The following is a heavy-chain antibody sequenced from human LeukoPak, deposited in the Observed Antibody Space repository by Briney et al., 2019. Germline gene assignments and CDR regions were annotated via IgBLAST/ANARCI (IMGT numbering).Heavy chain of an antibody. CDR1: GFTFDNFA. V-gene: IGHV3-43*01. Sequence: GGSLRLSCAASGFTFDNFAMHWVRQAPGKGLEWVSLISWDGGSTYYADSVKGRFTISRDNSKNSLYLQMNSLRTEDTALYYCAKDVCSGGSCYLSFDPWGQGTLVTVSS. CDR2: ISWDGGST. CDR3: AKDVCSGGSCYLSFDP. J-gene: IGHJ5*02. D-gene: IGHD2-15*01.